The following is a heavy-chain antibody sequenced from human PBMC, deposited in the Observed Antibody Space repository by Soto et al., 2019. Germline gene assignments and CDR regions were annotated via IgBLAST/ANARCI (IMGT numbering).Heavy chain of an antibody. V-gene: IGHV4-59*08. CDR3: ARLVRYCSGGSCYFTRDAFDI. CDR1: GGSISSYY. J-gene: IGHJ3*02. Sequence: QVQLQESGPGLVKPSETLSLTCTVSGGSISSYYWSWIRQPPGKGLEYIGYIYYSGSTNYNPSLTRRVTMSVDMSKNQFSLKRSSVTAADTAVYYCARLVRYCSGGSCYFTRDAFDIWGQGTMVTVSS. D-gene: IGHD2-15*01. CDR2: IYYSGST.